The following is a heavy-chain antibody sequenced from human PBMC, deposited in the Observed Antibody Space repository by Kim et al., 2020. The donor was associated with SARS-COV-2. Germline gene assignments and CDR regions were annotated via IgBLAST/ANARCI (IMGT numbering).Heavy chain of an antibody. V-gene: IGHV3-43D*03. CDR3: AKDIHLQYYYDSSGYYPDYYYYGMDV. Sequence: GGSLRLSCAASGFTFDDYAMHWVRQAPGKGLEWVSLISWDGGSTYYADSVKGRFTISRDNSKNSLYLQMNSLRAEDTALYYCAKDIHLQYYYDSSGYYPDYYYYGMDVWGQGTTVTVSS. CDR1: GFTFDDYA. D-gene: IGHD3-22*01. CDR2: ISWDGGST. J-gene: IGHJ6*02.